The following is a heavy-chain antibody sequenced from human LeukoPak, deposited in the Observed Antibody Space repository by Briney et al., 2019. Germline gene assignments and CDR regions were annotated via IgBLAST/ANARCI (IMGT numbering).Heavy chain of an antibody. Sequence: PGGSLRLSCAASGFTFSSYAMHWVRQAPGKGLEWVAVISYDGSNKYYADSVKGRFTISRDNSKNALYLQMNSLRAEDTAVYYCARGQLILKSHDAFDIWGQGTMVTVSS. D-gene: IGHD6-6*01. J-gene: IGHJ3*02. CDR2: ISYDGSNK. CDR1: GFTFSSYA. V-gene: IGHV3-30-3*01. CDR3: ARGQLILKSHDAFDI.